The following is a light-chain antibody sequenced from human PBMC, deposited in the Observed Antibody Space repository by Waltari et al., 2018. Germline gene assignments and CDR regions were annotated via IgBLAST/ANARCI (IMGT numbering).Light chain of an antibody. Sequence: EIVLTQSPGTLSVSPGERATLSCRASQSVGRTLAWYQQKPGQAPRLLIYGASSRATGIPDRFSGSGSGTDFSLTISRLEPEDFAVYYCQHYVRLAVTFGQGTKVEIK. V-gene: IGKV3-20*01. CDR2: GAS. CDR3: QHYVRLAVT. J-gene: IGKJ1*01. CDR1: QSVGRT.